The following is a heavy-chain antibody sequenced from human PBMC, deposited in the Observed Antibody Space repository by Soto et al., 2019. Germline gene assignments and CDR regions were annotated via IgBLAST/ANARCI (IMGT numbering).Heavy chain of an antibody. D-gene: IGHD6-13*01. CDR3: ASPHRKQLQNWYFDL. J-gene: IGHJ2*01. V-gene: IGHV1-69*12. Sequence: QVQLVQSGAEVKKPGSSVKVSCKASGGTFSCYAISWVRQAPGQGIEWMGGIIPIFGTANYAQKFQGRVTITADESTSTAYMELSSLRSEDTAVYYCASPHRKQLQNWYFDLWGRGTLVTVSS. CDR1: GGTFSCYA. CDR2: IIPIFGTA.